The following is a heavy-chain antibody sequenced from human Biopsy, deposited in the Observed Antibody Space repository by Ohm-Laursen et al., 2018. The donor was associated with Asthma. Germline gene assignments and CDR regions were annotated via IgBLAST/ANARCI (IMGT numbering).Heavy chain of an antibody. CDR1: GDSFSNYA. CDR2: LIPVLGTP. J-gene: IGHJ6*02. V-gene: IGHV1-69*01. D-gene: IGHD5-12*01. CDR3: ARGYSGSDRIVYYYSGLEV. Sequence: GSSVKVSCNASGDSFSNYAISWVRQAPGQGLGWMGGLIPVLGTPDHAQMFEGRVTITADESTSTAYMELSSLSSEDTAVYYCARGYSGSDRIVYYYSGLEVWGQGTTVTVSS.